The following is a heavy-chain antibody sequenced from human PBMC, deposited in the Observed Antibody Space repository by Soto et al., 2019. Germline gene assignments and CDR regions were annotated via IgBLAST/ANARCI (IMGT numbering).Heavy chain of an antibody. CDR2: IIPIFGTA. CDR1: GGTFSSYA. D-gene: IGHD2-21*01. J-gene: IGHJ4*02. CDR3: ARVKGDTVRTNEGSFDY. Sequence: QVQLVQSGAEVKKPGSSVKVSCKASGGTFSSYAISWVRQAPGQGLEWMGGIIPIFGTANYAQKSQGRVTITADESTSTAYMELSSLRSEDTAVYYCARVKGDTVRTNEGSFDYWGQGTLVTVSS. V-gene: IGHV1-69*01.